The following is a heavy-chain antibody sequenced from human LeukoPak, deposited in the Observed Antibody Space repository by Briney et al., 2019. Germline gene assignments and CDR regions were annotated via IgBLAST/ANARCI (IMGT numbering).Heavy chain of an antibody. D-gene: IGHD5/OR15-5a*01. V-gene: IGHV1-24*01. Sequence: ASVKVSCKVFGYTLTELSMHWVRQAPGKGLEWMGGFDPEDGETIYAQKFQGRVTITADKSTSTAYMELSSLRSEDTAVYYCAREGSNDAFDIWGQGTMVTVSS. J-gene: IGHJ3*02. CDR1: GYTLTELS. CDR3: AREGSNDAFDI. CDR2: FDPEDGET.